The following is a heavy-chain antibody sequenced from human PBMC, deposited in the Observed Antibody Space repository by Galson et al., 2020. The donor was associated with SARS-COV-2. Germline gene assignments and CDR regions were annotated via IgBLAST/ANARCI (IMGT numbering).Heavy chain of an antibody. CDR3: ARDVQRSSGWAFDY. CDR1: GFTFSSHA. CDR2: IFFDGSDK. Sequence: GESLKISCAASGFTFSSHAMHWVRQAPGKGLEWVAQIFFDGSDKYYGDSVKGRFTISRDSSKNTVYLQMNNLRAEDTAVYYCARDVQRSSGWAFDYWGQGTLVTVSS. J-gene: IGHJ4*02. V-gene: IGHV3-33*01. D-gene: IGHD6-19*01.